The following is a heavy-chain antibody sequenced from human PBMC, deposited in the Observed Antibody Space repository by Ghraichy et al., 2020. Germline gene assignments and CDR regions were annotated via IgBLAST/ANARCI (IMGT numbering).Heavy chain of an antibody. CDR3: ARNGV. Sequence: SETLSLTCAVYGGSPSTYSSVWIRQPPGKGLEWVGEINQSGSTHYNPSLKSRVAISEDTSKNQFSLELTSMTAADTAVYYCARNGVWGQGTLVTVSS. J-gene: IGHJ4*02. D-gene: IGHD3-3*01. V-gene: IGHV4-34*01. CDR1: GGSPSTYS. CDR2: INQSGST.